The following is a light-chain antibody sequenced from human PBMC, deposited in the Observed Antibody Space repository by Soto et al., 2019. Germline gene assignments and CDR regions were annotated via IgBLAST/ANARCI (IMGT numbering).Light chain of an antibody. CDR2: GAS. CDR1: QSVTNRY. Sequence: EIVLTQSPGTLSLSPGDGATLSCRASQSVTNRYLAWYQQKPGQAPRLLIYGASNRATGIPDRFSGSGSGTDFTLTISGLEPEDFAVYYCQRYGTSPPTFGXGTKVDIK. V-gene: IGKV3-20*01. J-gene: IGKJ1*01. CDR3: QRYGTSPPT.